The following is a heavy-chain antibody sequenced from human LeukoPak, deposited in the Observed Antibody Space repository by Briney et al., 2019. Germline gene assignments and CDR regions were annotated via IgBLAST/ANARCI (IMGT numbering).Heavy chain of an antibody. J-gene: IGHJ4*02. D-gene: IGHD3-22*01. V-gene: IGHV4-34*01. CDR1: GGSFSGYY. CDR2: MNHSGST. CDR3: ARGDYYDSSGYYY. Sequence: SETLSLTCAVYGGSFSGYYWSWIRQPPRKGLEGIGEMNHSGSTNYNPSIKSRVTISVDTSKNQFSLKLSSVTAADTAVYYCARGDYYDSSGYYYWGQGTLVTVSS.